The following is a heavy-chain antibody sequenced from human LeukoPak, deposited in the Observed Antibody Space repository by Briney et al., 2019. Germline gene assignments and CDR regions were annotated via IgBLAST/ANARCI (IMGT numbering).Heavy chain of an antibody. CDR2: INTDGSST. V-gene: IGHV3-74*01. CDR1: GFTFSSYW. J-gene: IGHJ4*02. CDR3: AASGIAAAGILDY. Sequence: GGSLRLSCAASGFTFSSYWMHWVRQAPGKGLVWVSRINTDGSSTSYADSVKGRFTISRDNAKNTLYLQMNSLRAEDTAVYYCAASGIAAAGILDYWGQGTLVTVSS. D-gene: IGHD6-13*01.